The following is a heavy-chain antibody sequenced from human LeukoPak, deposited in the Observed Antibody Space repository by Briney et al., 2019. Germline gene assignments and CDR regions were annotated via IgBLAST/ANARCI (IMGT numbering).Heavy chain of an antibody. Sequence: EASVTVSCKASGYTFTSYDINWVRQATGQGLEGLGWMNPNSGNTGYAQKFQGRVTMTRNTSISTAYMELSSPRSEDTAVYYCARGYSSSWYYYYYMDVWGEGTTVTVSS. J-gene: IGHJ6*03. CDR2: MNPNSGNT. CDR3: ARGYSSSWYYYYYMDV. CDR1: GYTFTSYD. D-gene: IGHD6-13*01. V-gene: IGHV1-8*01.